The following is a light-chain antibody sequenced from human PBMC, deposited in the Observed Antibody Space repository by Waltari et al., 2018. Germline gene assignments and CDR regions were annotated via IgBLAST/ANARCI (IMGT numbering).Light chain of an antibody. J-gene: IGKJ1*01. CDR1: ESVTTNY. CDR2: RAS. CDR3: HGYGYVWT. V-gene: IGKV3-20*01. Sequence: VLTQSPGTLSLSPGDRAILSCTASESVTTNYLDWFQQRPGQAPRLYIYRASIRAAGVPDRVSGSGSGTDVSLTIRRLEPEDCAMYYCHGYGYVWTFGQGTKVEI.